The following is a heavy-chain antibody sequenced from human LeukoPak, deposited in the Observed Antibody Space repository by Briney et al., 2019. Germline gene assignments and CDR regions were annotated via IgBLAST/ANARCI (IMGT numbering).Heavy chain of an antibody. CDR3: ARAPPGYYDSSGYYADSYFDF. CDR2: IRSTSSTM. CDR1: GFTFSSYS. D-gene: IGHD3-22*01. J-gene: IGHJ4*02. V-gene: IGHV3-48*02. Sequence: GGSLRLSCAASGFTFSSYSMNWVRQAPGKGLEWVSYIRSTSSTMYYADSVKGRFTISRDNAKNSLYMQMNSLRDEDTAVYYCARAPPGYYDSSGYYADSYFDFWGQGTLVTVSS.